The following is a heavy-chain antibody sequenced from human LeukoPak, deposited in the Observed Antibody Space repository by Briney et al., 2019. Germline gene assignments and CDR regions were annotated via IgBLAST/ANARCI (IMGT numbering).Heavy chain of an antibody. CDR1: GYTFTGDY. V-gene: IGHV1-2*02. J-gene: IGHJ4*02. D-gene: IGHD5-24*01. CDR3: ARDQDGYNYDY. CDR2: INPNSGGT. Sequence: ASVKVSCKASGYTFTGDYVHWVRQAPGQGLEWMGWINPNSGGTNYAQKFQGGVTMTRDTSINTAYMELSRLTSDDTAVYYCARDQDGYNYDYWGQGTLVTVSS.